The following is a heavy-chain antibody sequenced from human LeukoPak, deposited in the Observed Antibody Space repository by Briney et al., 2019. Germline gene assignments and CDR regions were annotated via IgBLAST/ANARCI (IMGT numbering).Heavy chain of an antibody. CDR1: GGSINSYF. CDR2: IYYSGST. CDR3: ARGDGARYYGMDV. V-gene: IGHV4-59*01. D-gene: IGHD3-10*01. Sequence: SETLSLACTVSGGSINSYFWSWIRQPPGKGLEWIGYIYYSGSTNYNPSLKSRVTISVDTSKNQFSLKLSSVTAADTAVYYCARGDGARYYGMDVWGQGTTVTVSS. J-gene: IGHJ6*02.